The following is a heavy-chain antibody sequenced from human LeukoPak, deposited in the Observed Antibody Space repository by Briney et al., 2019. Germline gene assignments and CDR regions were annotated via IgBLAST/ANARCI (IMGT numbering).Heavy chain of an antibody. Sequence: PGGSLRLSCAASGFTFSSYSMNWVRQAPGKGLEWVSSISSSSSYIYYADSVKGRFTISRDNAKNSLYLQMNSLRAEDTAVYYCARDLGSGHIYYMDVWGKGTTVTVSS. D-gene: IGHD2-15*01. CDR3: ARDLGSGHIYYMDV. CDR1: GFTFSSYS. CDR2: ISSSSSYI. J-gene: IGHJ6*03. V-gene: IGHV3-21*01.